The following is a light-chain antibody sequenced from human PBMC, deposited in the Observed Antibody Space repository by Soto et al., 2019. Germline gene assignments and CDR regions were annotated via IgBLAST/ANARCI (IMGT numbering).Light chain of an antibody. V-gene: IGKV3-15*01. CDR3: QQYKNWPQT. Sequence: EIVMTQSPATLSVSPGERATLSCRASQSVSSNLAWYQQKPGQAPRLLIYGASTRATGIPARFSGSGSGTAFTLTISSLQSEDFAVYYCQQYKNWPQTFGQGTKVEIK. J-gene: IGKJ1*01. CDR2: GAS. CDR1: QSVSSN.